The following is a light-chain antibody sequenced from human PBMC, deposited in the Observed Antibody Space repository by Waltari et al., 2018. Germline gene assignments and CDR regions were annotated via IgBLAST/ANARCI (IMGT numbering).Light chain of an antibody. CDR1: QSVSSY. CDR3: QQRYKWPRT. V-gene: IGKV3-11*01. CDR2: DSS. J-gene: IGKJ4*01. Sequence: EIVLTQSPATLSLSPGERATLSCRASQSVSSYLAWYQQRPGQPPRRLIYDSSFRATGIPARFSGSGSETDFTLTISSLEPEDFAVYYCQQRYKWPRTFGGGSKVEI.